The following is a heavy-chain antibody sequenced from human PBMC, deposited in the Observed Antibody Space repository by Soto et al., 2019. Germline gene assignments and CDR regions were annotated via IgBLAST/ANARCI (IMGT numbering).Heavy chain of an antibody. CDR3: ARDLGGWPDY. D-gene: IGHD2-15*01. CDR2: ISAYNNT. V-gene: IGHV1-18*01. J-gene: IGHJ4*02. Sequence: GASVKVSCKASGYTFTSYGISWVRQAPGQGLQWMGWISAYNNTNYAQKLQGRVTMTTDTSASTAYMELSSLRSEDTAVYYCARDLGGWPDYWGQGTLVTVSS. CDR1: GYTFTSYG.